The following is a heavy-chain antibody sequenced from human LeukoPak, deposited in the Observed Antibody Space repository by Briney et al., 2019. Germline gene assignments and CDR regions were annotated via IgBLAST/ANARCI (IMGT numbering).Heavy chain of an antibody. CDR3: EKDRFYDDSSGYFDSDS. Sequence: PGGSLRLSCAASGFTFSSHAMSWVRQAPGKGLEWVSGISGSGGSTYYAHSVKGRFTISRDNSKNTLYLQMNSLRAEDTAVYYCEKDRFYDDSSGYFDSDSWGQGTLVTVSS. J-gene: IGHJ4*02. CDR1: GFTFSSHA. D-gene: IGHD3-22*01. CDR2: ISGSGGST. V-gene: IGHV3-23*01.